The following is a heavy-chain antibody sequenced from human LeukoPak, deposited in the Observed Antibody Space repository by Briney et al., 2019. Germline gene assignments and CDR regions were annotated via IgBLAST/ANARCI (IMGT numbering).Heavy chain of an antibody. CDR1: GGSISSYY. CDR3: ARGDSNYDILTGYSYYFDY. D-gene: IGHD3-9*01. J-gene: IGHJ4*02. Sequence: SETLSLTCTVSGGSISSYYWSWIRQPPGKGLEWIGYIYYSGSTNYNPSLKSRVTISVDTSKKQFSLKLSPVTAADTAVYYCARGDSNYDILTGYSYYFDYWGQGTLVTVSS. CDR2: IYYSGST. V-gene: IGHV4-59*08.